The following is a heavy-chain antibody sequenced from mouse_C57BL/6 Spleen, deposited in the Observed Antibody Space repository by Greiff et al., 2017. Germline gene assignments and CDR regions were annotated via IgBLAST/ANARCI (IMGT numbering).Heavy chain of an antibody. CDR3: ITTVVAPY. CDR1: GYTFTDYE. J-gene: IGHJ2*01. D-gene: IGHD1-1*01. CDR2: IDPEPGGT. V-gene: IGHV1-15*01. Sequence: QVQLQQSGAELVRPGASVTLSCKASGYTFTDYEMHWVKQTPVHGLEWIGAIDPEPGGTAYNQKVKGKAILTADKSSSTAYMALRSLSSEDSAVYYGITTVVAPYWGRGTTLTVSS.